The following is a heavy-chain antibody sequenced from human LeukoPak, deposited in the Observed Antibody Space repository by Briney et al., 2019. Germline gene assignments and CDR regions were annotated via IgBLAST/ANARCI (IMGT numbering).Heavy chain of an antibody. D-gene: IGHD2-2*02. CDR1: GYTFTSYG. CDR3: ARGGSCSSTSCYTRGDY. J-gene: IGHJ4*02. V-gene: IGHV1-69*05. CDR2: IIPIFGTA. Sequence: ASVKVSCKASGYTFTSYGISWVRQAPGQGLEWMGGIIPIFGTANYAQKFQGRVTITTDESTSTAYMELSSLRSEDTAVYYCARGGSCSSTSCYTRGDYWGQGTLVTVSS.